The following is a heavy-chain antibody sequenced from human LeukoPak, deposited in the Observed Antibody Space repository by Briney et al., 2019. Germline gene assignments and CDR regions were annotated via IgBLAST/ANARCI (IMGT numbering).Heavy chain of an antibody. CDR3: ASCTAVVGTGVVFDY. V-gene: IGHV1-2*02. D-gene: IGHD6-19*01. CDR2: INPNSGGT. CDR1: GYTFTGYY. Sequence: ASVKVSCKASGYTFTGYYMHWVRQAPGQGLEWMGWINPNSGGTNYAQKFQGRVTMTRDTSISTAYMELSRLRSDDTAVYYCASCTAVVGTGVVFDYWGQGTLVTVS. J-gene: IGHJ4*02.